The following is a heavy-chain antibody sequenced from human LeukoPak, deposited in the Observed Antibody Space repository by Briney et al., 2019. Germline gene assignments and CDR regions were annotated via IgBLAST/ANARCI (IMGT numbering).Heavy chain of an antibody. CDR3: ARAGSHWHYVY. Sequence: GGSLRLSCAASGFTFDDYAMHWVRQAPGKGLEWVSGISWNSGSIGYADSVKGRFTISRDNAKNSLSLQMNNLRVEDTAVYYCARAGSHWHYVYWGQGTVVTVSS. CDR2: ISWNSGSI. CDR1: GFTFDDYA. V-gene: IGHV3-9*01. D-gene: IGHD3-10*01. J-gene: IGHJ4*02.